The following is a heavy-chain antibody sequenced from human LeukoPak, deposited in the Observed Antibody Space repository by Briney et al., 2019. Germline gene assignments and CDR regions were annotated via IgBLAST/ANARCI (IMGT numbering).Heavy chain of an antibody. V-gene: IGHV5-51*01. D-gene: IGHD3-10*01. CDR2: IYPADSDT. CDR3: ARQSRDGSKTRGYYFDY. CDR1: GYIFTNYC. Sequence: GESLKISCQVSGYIFTNYCIGWVRQMPGKGLESMGIIYPADSDTTYSPSFQGQVTISADKSISTVYLQWSSLKASDTAMYYCARQSRDGSKTRGYYFDYWGPGTQVTVSS. J-gene: IGHJ4*02.